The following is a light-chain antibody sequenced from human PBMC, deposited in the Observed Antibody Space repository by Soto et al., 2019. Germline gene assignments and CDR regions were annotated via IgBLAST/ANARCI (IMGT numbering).Light chain of an antibody. CDR1: SGYSNYK. Sequence: QSVLTQPPSASASLGASVTLTCTLSSGYSNYKVDWYQQRPGKGPRFVMRVGTGGIVGSKGDGIPDCFSVLGSGLNRYLTIKNIQEEDESDYHCGADHGSGSNFVYVFGTGTKVTVL. J-gene: IGLJ1*01. CDR3: GADHGSGSNFVYV. CDR2: VGTGGIVG. V-gene: IGLV9-49*01.